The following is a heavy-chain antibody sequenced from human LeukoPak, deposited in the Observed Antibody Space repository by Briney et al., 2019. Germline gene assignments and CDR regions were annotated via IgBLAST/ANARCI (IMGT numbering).Heavy chain of an antibody. J-gene: IGHJ3*02. CDR1: GYTFTSYY. CDR3: ARDRFPGTSIVDAFDI. V-gene: IGHV1-46*01. D-gene: IGHD1-7*01. CDR2: INPSGGST. Sequence: GASVKVSCKASGYTFTSYYMHWVRQAPGQGLEWMRIINPSGGSTRYAQKFQGRVTMTRDTSTSTVYMELSSLRSEDTAVYYCARDRFPGTSIVDAFDIWGQGTMVTVSS.